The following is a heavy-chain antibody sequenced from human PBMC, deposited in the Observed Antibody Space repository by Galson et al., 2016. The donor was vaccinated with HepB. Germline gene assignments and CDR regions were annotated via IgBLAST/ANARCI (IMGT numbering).Heavy chain of an antibody. CDR3: ARGSGSHVRDWFDP. Sequence: SLRLSCAASGFTFRSYGMHWVRQAPGKGLEWVAVIWYDGSDKYCGDSVKGRFTISRDNSKNTLYLQMNSLRDDDTAVYYCARGSGSHVRDWFDPWGQGTLVTVSS. CDR2: IWYDGSDK. D-gene: IGHD1-26*01. CDR1: GFTFRSYG. V-gene: IGHV3-33*01. J-gene: IGHJ5*02.